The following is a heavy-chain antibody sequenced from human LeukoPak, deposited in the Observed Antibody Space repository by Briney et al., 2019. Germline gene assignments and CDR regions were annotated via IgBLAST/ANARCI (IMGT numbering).Heavy chain of an antibody. J-gene: IGHJ5*02. CDR3: ARGPYSSGWNWFDP. D-gene: IGHD6-19*01. CDR2: ISAYNGNT. V-gene: IGHV1-18*01. Sequence: ASVKVSCKASGYTFTSYGISWVRQAPGQGLEWMGWISAYNGNTNYAQKLQGRVTMTRDMSTSTVYMELSSLRSKDTAVYYCARGPYSSGWNWFDPWGQGTLVTVSS. CDR1: GYTFTSYG.